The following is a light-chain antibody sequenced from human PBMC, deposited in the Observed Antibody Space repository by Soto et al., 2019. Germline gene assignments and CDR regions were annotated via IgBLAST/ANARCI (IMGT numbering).Light chain of an antibody. V-gene: IGLV2-8*01. CDR3: SSYAGSNSVV. CDR1: SSDVGGYNY. Sequence: QSALTQPPSASGSPGQSVTISCTGTSSDVGGYNYVSWYQQHPGKAPKLMIYEVSKRPSGVPDRFYGSKSCNTASLTVSGHQAEDEADYYCSSYAGSNSVVFGTGTKVTVL. J-gene: IGLJ1*01. CDR2: EVS.